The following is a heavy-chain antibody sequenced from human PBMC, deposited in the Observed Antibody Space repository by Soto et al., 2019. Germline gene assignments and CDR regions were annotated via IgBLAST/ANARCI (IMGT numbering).Heavy chain of an antibody. CDR2: IYYSGST. J-gene: IGHJ5*02. CDR1: GGSISSYY. Sequence: SETLSLTCTVSGGSISSYYWSWIRQPPGKGLEWIGYIYYSGSTNYNPSLKSRVTISVDTSKNQFSLKLSSVTAADTAVYYCATALDSSSWYIDWFDPWGQGTLVTVSS. CDR3: ATALDSSSWYIDWFDP. D-gene: IGHD6-13*01. V-gene: IGHV4-59*01.